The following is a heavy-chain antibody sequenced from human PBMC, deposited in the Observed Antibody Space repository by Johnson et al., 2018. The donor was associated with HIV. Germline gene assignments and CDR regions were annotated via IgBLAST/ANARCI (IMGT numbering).Heavy chain of an antibody. D-gene: IGHD6-19*01. Sequence: VQLVESGGGVVRPGGSLRLSCAASGFTFDDYGMSWVRQAPGKGLECVSGISWNSGSIGYADSVKGRFTISRDNAKNSLYLQMNSLRAEDTAVYYCAKIIGYSSGLEIWGQGTMVTVSS. CDR1: GFTFDDYG. CDR2: ISWNSGSI. CDR3: AKIIGYSSGLEI. V-gene: IGHV3-20*04. J-gene: IGHJ3*02.